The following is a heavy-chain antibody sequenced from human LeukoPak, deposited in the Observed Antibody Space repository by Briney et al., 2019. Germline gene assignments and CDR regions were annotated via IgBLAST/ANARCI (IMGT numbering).Heavy chain of an antibody. V-gene: IGHV4-59*02. CDR1: GASVTTHY. CDR2: IYYTGST. D-gene: IGHD1-7*01. CDR3: ARGQRNYFRAVDD. Sequence: SETLSLTCTVSGASVTTHYWSWIRQPPGKGLEFIGQIYYTGSTNYNPSLKSRVTMSVDTSKNQFSLRLTSVTAADSAFYYCARGQRNYFRAVDDWGQGPLVTVSS. J-gene: IGHJ4*02.